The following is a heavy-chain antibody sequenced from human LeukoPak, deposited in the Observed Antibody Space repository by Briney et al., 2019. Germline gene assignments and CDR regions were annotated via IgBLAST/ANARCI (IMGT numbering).Heavy chain of an antibody. CDR2: IKQDGSEK. Sequence: GGSLRLSCAASGFTFSSYWMSWVRQAPGKGLEWVANIKQDGSEKYYVDSVKGRFTISRDNAKNSLYLQMNSLRAEDTAVYYCARDFSSPYSSGWHYPDYWGQGTLVTVSS. CDR1: GFTFSSYW. V-gene: IGHV3-7*01. CDR3: ARDFSSPYSSGWHYPDY. D-gene: IGHD6-19*01. J-gene: IGHJ4*02.